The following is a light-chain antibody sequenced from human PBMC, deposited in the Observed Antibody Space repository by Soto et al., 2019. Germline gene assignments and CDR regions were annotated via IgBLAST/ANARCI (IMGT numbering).Light chain of an antibody. CDR2: LGS. V-gene: IGKV2-28*01. CDR3: MPALQTLGT. Sequence: DIVMTQSPLSLPVTPGEPASISCRSSQSLLHSNGYNYLDWYLQKPGQSPQLLIYLGSNRASGVPDRFSGSGSGTDFTLIISRVEAEDVGVYYCMPALQTLGTFGQGTKVEIK. J-gene: IGKJ1*01. CDR1: QSLLHSNGYNY.